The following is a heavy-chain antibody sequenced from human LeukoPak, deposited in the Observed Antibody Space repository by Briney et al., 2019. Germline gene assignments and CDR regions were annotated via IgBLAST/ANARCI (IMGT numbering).Heavy chain of an antibody. CDR1: GYTFTSYD. J-gene: IGHJ1*01. Sequence: ASVKVSCKASGYTFTSYDINWVRQATGQGLEWMGWMNPNSGNTGYAQKFQGRVTMTRNTSISTAYMELSSLRSADTAVYYCARRRNSSDYSRAHDFQHRGQGTLVTVSS. D-gene: IGHD3-22*01. CDR2: MNPNSGNT. CDR3: ARRRNSSDYSRAHDFQH. V-gene: IGHV1-8*01.